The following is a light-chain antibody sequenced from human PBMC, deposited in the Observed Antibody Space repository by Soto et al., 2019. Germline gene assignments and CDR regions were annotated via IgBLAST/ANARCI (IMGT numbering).Light chain of an antibody. CDR1: QSIGVW. V-gene: IGKV1-5*01. CDR2: DAS. CDR3: QHYSIYWT. Sequence: DIQMTQSPSTLSASVGDRVTITCRASQSIGVWLGWYQQKPGKAPKLLIYDASTLESGVPSRFSGSGSGAECTLTISSLQPDDFATYYCQHYSIYWTVGQGTKVEIK. J-gene: IGKJ1*01.